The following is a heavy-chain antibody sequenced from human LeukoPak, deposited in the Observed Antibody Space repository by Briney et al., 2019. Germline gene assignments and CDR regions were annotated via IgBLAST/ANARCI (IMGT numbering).Heavy chain of an antibody. Sequence: SETLSLTCAVSGYSISSGYYWGWIRQPPGKGLEWIGSIYHSGSTYYNLSLKSRVTISVDTSKNQFSLKLSSVTAADTAVYYCASPLGYCSSTSCSDAFDIWGQGTMVTVSS. CDR3: ASPLGYCSSTSCSDAFDI. CDR2: IYHSGST. D-gene: IGHD2-2*01. V-gene: IGHV4-38-2*01. CDR1: GYSISSGYY. J-gene: IGHJ3*02.